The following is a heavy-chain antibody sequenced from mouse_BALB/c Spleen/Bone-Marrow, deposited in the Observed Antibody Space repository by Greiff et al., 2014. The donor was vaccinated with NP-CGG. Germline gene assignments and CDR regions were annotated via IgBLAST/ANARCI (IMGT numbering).Heavy chain of an antibody. V-gene: IGHV5-4*02. CDR1: GFTFSDYY. CDR2: ISDGGSYT. Sequence: EVQVVESGGSLVKPGGSLKLSCAASGFTFSDYYMYWVRQTPEKRLEWVATISDGGSYTYYPDSVKGRFTISRDNAKNNLYLQMNSLKSEDTAMYYCARWGGNYVKSMDYWGQGTSVTVSS. D-gene: IGHD2-1*01. J-gene: IGHJ4*01. CDR3: ARWGGNYVKSMDY.